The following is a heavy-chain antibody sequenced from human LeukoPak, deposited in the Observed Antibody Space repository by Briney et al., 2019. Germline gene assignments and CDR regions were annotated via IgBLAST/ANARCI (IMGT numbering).Heavy chain of an antibody. CDR3: ARSYYDYVWGSYRPPGWFDP. CDR1: GGSISSYY. Sequence: PSETLSLTCTVSGGSISSYYWNWIRQPPGKGLEWIGYIYYSGSTNYNPSLKSRVTISVDTSKNQFSLKLSSVTAADTAVYYCARSYYDYVWGSYRPPGWFDPWGQGTLVTVSS. J-gene: IGHJ5*02. V-gene: IGHV4-59*01. CDR2: IYYSGST. D-gene: IGHD3-16*02.